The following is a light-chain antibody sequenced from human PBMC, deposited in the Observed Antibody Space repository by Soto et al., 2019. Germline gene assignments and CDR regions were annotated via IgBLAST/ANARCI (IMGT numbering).Light chain of an antibody. Sequence: DIQMTQSPSTLSASVGDRVTITCRASQNIRSWLAWYQQKPGKAPELLTYPASGLESGVPSRFSGSGSGTEFTLTISSLQPDDFATYYCQEYNGNSGLTFGGGTKVEIK. J-gene: IGKJ4*01. CDR3: QEYNGNSGLT. CDR2: PAS. CDR1: QNIRSW. V-gene: IGKV1-5*03.